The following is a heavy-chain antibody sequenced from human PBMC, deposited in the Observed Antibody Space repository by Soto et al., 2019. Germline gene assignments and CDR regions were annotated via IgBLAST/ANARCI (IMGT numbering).Heavy chain of an antibody. CDR1: GYTFIGFY. CDR2: INPNNGVT. V-gene: IGHV1-2*02. Sequence: QVQLVQSGAEVKKPGASVKVSCKASGYTFIGFYMHWVRQAPGQGLEWMGFINPNNGVTKYAQKFQGRVPMTRDTSISTAYMEVSRLRSDDTAVYYCARGPRYGMDVWGQGTTVIVS. CDR3: ARGPRYGMDV. J-gene: IGHJ6*02.